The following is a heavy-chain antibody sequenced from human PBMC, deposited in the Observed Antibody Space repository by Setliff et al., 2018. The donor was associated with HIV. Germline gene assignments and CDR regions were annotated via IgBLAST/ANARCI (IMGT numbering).Heavy chain of an antibody. D-gene: IGHD2-2*01. J-gene: IGHJ6*02. V-gene: IGHV4-4*02. CDR2: IYHSGST. Sequence: PSETLSLTCAVSSGSISSSNWWSWVRQPPGKELEWIGEIYHSGSTNYNPSLKSRVTISLDRFKNQFSLKLTSVTAADTAVYYCASRVPAARLGVAHYYYSGMDVWGQGTTVTVSS. CDR1: SGSISSSNW. CDR3: ASRVPAARLGVAHYYYSGMDV.